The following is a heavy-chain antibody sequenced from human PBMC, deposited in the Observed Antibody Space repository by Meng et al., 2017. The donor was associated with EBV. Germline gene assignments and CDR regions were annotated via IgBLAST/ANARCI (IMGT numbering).Heavy chain of an antibody. CDR3: ARETSGYDFNWFDP. Sequence: VQLVRSGAEVKKPGASVKVSGKASGYTFTSYGISWVRKAPGQGLEWMGWISAYNGNTNYAQKLQGRVTMTTDTSTSTAYMELRSLRSDDTAVYYCARETSGYDFNWFDPWGQGTLVTVSS. CDR2: ISAYNGNT. J-gene: IGHJ5*02. V-gene: IGHV1-18*01. CDR1: GYTFTSYG. D-gene: IGHD5-12*01.